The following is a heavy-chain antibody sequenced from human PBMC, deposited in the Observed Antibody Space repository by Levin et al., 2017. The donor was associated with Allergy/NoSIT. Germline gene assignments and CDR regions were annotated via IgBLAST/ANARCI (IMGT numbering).Heavy chain of an antibody. J-gene: IGHJ4*02. CDR3: AREGHYGDYFDY. V-gene: IGHV4-61*01. CDR1: GGSVSSGSYY. CDR2: IYYSGST. D-gene: IGHD4-17*01. Sequence: SETLSLTCTVSGGSVSSGSYYWSWIRQPPGKGLEWIGNIYYSGSTNYNPSLKSRVTISVDTSKNQFSLKLSSVTAADTAVYYCAREGHYGDYFDYWGQGTLVTVSS.